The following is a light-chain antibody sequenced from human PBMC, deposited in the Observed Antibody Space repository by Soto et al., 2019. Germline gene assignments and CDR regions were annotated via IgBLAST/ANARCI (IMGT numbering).Light chain of an antibody. V-gene: IGKV3-11*01. CDR3: QQCSNWPVT. Sequence: EIVLTQSPATLSLSPGEGATLSCRASQSVSSYLAWYQQKPGQAPRLLIYDASNRATGIPARFSGSGSGTDFPLIISRLEPEDFAVYCCQQCSNWPVTFGLGTKVEV. CDR1: QSVSSY. J-gene: IGKJ1*01. CDR2: DAS.